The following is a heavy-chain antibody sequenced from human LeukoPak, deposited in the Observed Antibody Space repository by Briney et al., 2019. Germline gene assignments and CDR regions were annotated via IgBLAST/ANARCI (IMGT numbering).Heavy chain of an antibody. CDR1: GFTFSSYS. CDR2: ISSSSSYI. V-gene: IGHV3-21*01. J-gene: IGHJ4*02. D-gene: IGHD3-16*01. CDR3: ATEGGSDY. Sequence: GGSLRLSCAASGFTFSSYSMNWVRQAPGKGLEWVSSISSSSSYIYYADSVKSRFTISRDNAKNSLYLQMNSLRAENTAVYYCATEGGSDYWGQGTLVTVSS.